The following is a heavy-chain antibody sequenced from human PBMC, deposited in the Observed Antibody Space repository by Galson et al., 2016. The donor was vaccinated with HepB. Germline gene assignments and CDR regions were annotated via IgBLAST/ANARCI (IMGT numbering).Heavy chain of an antibody. CDR1: EFTFSRYG. CDR3: ARGQGYCSGGTCHGIDY. Sequence: SLRLSCAASEFTFSRYGIHWVRQARGKGLDWVAVVWSDGIQKYFADSVKGRFTISRDNSKNTVYLQMNSLSAEDTAVYYCARGQGYCSGGTCHGIDYWGQGTVVTVSS. J-gene: IGHJ4*02. CDR2: VWSDGIQK. D-gene: IGHD2-15*01. V-gene: IGHV3-33*01.